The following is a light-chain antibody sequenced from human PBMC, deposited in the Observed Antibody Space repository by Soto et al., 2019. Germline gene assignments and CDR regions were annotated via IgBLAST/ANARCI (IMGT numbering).Light chain of an antibody. J-gene: IGLJ3*02. V-gene: IGLV2-23*02. Sequence: QSALTQPACVSGSPGQSITISCTGTNNDIGGHNHVSWYQQHPGNSPKLIIYEVTGRPSGVSNRFSASKSGTTASLTISGLQAEDEADYYCCSYAGIITWVCGGGTKLTVL. CDR2: EVT. CDR1: NNDIGGHNH. CDR3: CSYAGIITWV.